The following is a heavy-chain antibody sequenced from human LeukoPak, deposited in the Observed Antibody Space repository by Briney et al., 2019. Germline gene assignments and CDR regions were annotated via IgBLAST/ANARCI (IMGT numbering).Heavy chain of an antibody. CDR2: ISYDGSNK. CDR3: ARDSYSGSYARRYYYYYMDV. CDR1: GFTFSSYA. J-gene: IGHJ6*03. V-gene: IGHV3-30-3*01. D-gene: IGHD1-26*01. Sequence: TGGSLRLSCAASGFTFSSYAMHWVRQAPGKGLEWVAVISYDGSNKYYADSVKGRFTISRDNSKNTLYLQMNSLRAEDTAVYYCARDSYSGSYARRYYYYYMDVWGKGTTVTVSS.